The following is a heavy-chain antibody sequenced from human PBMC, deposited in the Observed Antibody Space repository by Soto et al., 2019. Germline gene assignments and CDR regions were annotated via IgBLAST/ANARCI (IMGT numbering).Heavy chain of an antibody. V-gene: IGHV1-2*02. D-gene: IGHD2-15*01. CDR3: ARGDVRVVASFDP. CDR2: INPNSGGT. J-gene: IGHJ5*02. Sequence: QVQLVQSGAEVKKPGASVKVSCKASGYTFTEYYIHWVRQAPGQGLEWMGWINPNSGGTNYAQKFQGRVTMTRDTSISTAYMELSRLISDDTAVYYCARGDVRVVASFDPWGQGALVTVSS. CDR1: GYTFTEYY.